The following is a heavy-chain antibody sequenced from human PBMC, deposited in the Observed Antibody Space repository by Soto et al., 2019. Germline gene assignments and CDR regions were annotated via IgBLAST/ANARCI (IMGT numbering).Heavy chain of an antibody. V-gene: IGHV3-30*18. J-gene: IGHJ2*01. CDR1: GFTFSSYG. D-gene: IGHD2-15*01. CDR2: ISYDGSNK. CDR3: AKDGRQRDWYFDL. Sequence: QVQLVESGGGVVQPGRSLRLSCAASGFTFSSYGMHWVRQAPGKGLEWVAVISYDGSNKYYADSVKGRFTISRDNSKNTLYLQMNSLRAEDTAVYYCAKDGRQRDWYFDLWGRGTLVTVSS.